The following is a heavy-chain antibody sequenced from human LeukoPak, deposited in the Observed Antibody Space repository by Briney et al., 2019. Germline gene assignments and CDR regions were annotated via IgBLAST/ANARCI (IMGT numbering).Heavy chain of an antibody. CDR1: GWSFSGYY. CDR2: INHSGST. Sequence: PSETLSLTCAVYGWSFSGYYWSWIRQPPGKGLEWIGEINHSGSTNYNPSLKSRVTISVDTSKNQFSLKLSSVTAADTAVYYCARWAYSQYYGSGSFDYWGQGTLVTVSS. D-gene: IGHD3-10*01. J-gene: IGHJ4*02. CDR3: ARWAYSQYYGSGSFDY. V-gene: IGHV4-34*01.